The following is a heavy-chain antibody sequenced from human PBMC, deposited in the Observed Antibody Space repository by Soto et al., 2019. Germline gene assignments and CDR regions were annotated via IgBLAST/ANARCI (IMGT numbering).Heavy chain of an antibody. D-gene: IGHD3-3*01. CDR2: IYYSGST. CDR3: ARGGDLGTLLYFDY. J-gene: IGHJ4*02. CDR1: DGSISSNY. V-gene: IGHV4-59*01. Sequence: PSETLSLTCTVSDGSISSNYWSLIRQPPGKGLEWIGYIYYSGSTNYNPSLKSRVTISVDTSKNQFSLKLSSVTAADTAVYYCARGGDLGTLLYFDYWHQVPLVTVSS.